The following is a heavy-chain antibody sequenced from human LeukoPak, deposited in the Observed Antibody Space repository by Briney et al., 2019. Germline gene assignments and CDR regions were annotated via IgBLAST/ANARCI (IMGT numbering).Heavy chain of an antibody. J-gene: IGHJ5*02. D-gene: IGHD2-2*01. Sequence: GGSLRLSCAASGFTFNNYSMNWVRQAPGKGLEWVSYISSSSKTIYYADSVKGRFTISRDNAKNSLYLQMNSLRAEDTAVYYCATCSSISCSRENWFDPWGQGTLVTVSS. CDR3: ATCSSISCSRENWFDP. CDR2: ISSSSKTI. CDR1: GFTFNNYS. V-gene: IGHV3-48*01.